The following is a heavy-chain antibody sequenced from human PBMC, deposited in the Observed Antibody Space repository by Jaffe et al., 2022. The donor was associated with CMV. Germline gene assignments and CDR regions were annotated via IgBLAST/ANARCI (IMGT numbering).Heavy chain of an antibody. CDR1: GFTFGDYA. CDR2: IRSKAYGGTT. CDR3: TRDGGTGTTKAFDP. D-gene: IGHD1-1*01. Sequence: EVQLVESGGGLVQPGRSLRLSCTASGFTFGDYAMSWVRQAPGKGLEWVGFIRSKAYGGTTEYAASVKGRFTISRDDSKSIAYLQMNSLKTEDTAVYYCTRDGGTGTTKAFDPWGQGTLVTVSS. J-gene: IGHJ5*02. V-gene: IGHV3-49*04.